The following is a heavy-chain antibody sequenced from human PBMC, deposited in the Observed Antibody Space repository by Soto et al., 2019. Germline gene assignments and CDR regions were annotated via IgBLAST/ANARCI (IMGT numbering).Heavy chain of an antibody. CDR1: GYTFTSYD. CDR3: ARGLYDYAPPV. D-gene: IGHD3-16*01. J-gene: IGHJ3*01. CDR2: MNPNSGNT. V-gene: IGHV1-8*01. Sequence: QVQLVQSGAEVKKPGASVKVSCKASGYTFTSYDINWVRQATGQGLEWMGWMNPNSGNTGYAQKFQGRVAMTRNSSISTAYMALSSMRSEDTAVYYCARGLYDYAPPVWGQWTMVTVSS.